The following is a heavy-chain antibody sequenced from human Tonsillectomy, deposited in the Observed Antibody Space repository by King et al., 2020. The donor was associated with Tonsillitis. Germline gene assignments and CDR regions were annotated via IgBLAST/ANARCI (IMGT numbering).Heavy chain of an antibody. V-gene: IGHV3-23*03. Sequence: VQLVESGGGLVQPGGSLRLSCAASGFTFRSYAMSWVRQAPGKGLEWVSVIYSGGSSTYYADSVKGRFTVSRDDSKNTLYVQMNSLRAADTAVYYCAKGRVAAAGNFDYWGQGTLVTVSS. CDR1: GFTFRSYA. J-gene: IGHJ4*02. CDR2: IYSGGSST. D-gene: IGHD6-13*01. CDR3: AKGRVAAAGNFDY.